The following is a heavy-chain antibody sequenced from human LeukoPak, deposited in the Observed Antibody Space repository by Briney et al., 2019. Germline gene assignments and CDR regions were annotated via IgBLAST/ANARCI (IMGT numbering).Heavy chain of an antibody. CDR2: IIPMFGTA. V-gene: IGHV1-69*06. J-gene: IGHJ6*02. CDR1: GGTFSSYG. Sequence: SVKVSCKASGGTFSSYGISWVRPAPGQGLEWVADIIPMFGTANYAQKLQGRVTITSDNSTSTAYMEMSSLRAEDTAVYYCARESQRYAAVWGQGATVTVSS. D-gene: IGHD5-12*01. CDR3: ARESQRYAAV.